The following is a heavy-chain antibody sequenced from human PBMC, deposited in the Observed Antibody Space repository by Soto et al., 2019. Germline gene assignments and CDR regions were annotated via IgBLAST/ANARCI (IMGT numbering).Heavy chain of an antibody. CDR3: AREYGSGSRFDY. CDR1: GYTLTSYG. Sequence: QVQLVQSGAEVKKPGASVKVSCKASGYTLTSYGISWVRQAPGQGLECMGWISAYNGNTNHAQKLQGRVTMTTDTAASTAYMELRSLRSDDTAVYYCAREYGSGSRFDYCGQGTLVTVSS. J-gene: IGHJ4*02. D-gene: IGHD3-10*01. V-gene: IGHV1-18*01. CDR2: ISAYNGNT.